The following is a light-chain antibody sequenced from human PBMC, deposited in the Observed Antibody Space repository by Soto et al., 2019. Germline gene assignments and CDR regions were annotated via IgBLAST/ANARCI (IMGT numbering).Light chain of an antibody. CDR3: QQYESFPRT. J-gene: IGKJ1*01. CDR1: QSINNW. V-gene: IGKV1-5*03. CDR2: NAS. Sequence: DIQMTQSPSTLSASVGDRVTITCRASQSINNWLAWYQQKPGKAPKLFIFNASTLDIGVPSRFSGSGSGTEFTLSISSLQPDDFATYFCQQYESFPRTFGQGTKVEIK.